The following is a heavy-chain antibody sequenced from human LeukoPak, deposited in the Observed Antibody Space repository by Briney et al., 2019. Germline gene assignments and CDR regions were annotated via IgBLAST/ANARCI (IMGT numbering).Heavy chain of an antibody. CDR2: ISWNSGSI. V-gene: IGHV3-9*01. CDR1: GFTFDDYA. D-gene: IGHD6-19*01. J-gene: IGHJ3*02. CDR3: AKGYSSGPYDAFDI. Sequence: GGSLRLSCAASGFTFDDYAMHWVRQAPGKGLEWVSGISWNSGSIGYADSVKGRFTISRDNAKNSLYLQMNSLRAEDTALYYCAKGYSSGPYDAFDIWGQGTMATVSS.